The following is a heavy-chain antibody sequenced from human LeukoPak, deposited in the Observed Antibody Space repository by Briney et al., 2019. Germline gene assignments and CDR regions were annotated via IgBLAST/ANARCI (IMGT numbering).Heavy chain of an antibody. D-gene: IGHD4-17*01. CDR2: IYYSGST. J-gene: IGHJ4*02. CDR1: GGSISSSSYY. CDR3: ASLSSYGDYVSH. V-gene: IGHV4-39*07. Sequence: SETLSLTCTVSGGSISSSSYYWGWIRQPPGKGLEWIGSIYYSGSTYYNPSLKSRVTISVDTSKNQFSLKLSSVTAADTAVCYCASLSSYGDYVSHWGQGTLVTVSS.